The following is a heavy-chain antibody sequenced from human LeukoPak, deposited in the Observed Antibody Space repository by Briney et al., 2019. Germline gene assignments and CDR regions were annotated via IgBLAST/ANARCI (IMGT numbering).Heavy chain of an antibody. Sequence: SVKVSCKASGGTFNSYVIGWVRQAPGQGLEWMGGIIPIFGTPNYAQNFQGRVTITADKSTSTAYMELSSLRSEDMAVYYCARESRVATIMGYYYYYMDVWGKGTTVTVSS. D-gene: IGHD5-12*01. J-gene: IGHJ6*03. CDR3: ARESRVATIMGYYYYYMDV. CDR1: GGTFNSYV. V-gene: IGHV1-69*06. CDR2: IIPIFGTP.